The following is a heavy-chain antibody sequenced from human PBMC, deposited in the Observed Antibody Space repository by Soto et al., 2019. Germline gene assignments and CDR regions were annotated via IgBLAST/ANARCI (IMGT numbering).Heavy chain of an antibody. CDR2: INAGNGNT. CDR1: GYTFTSYA. D-gene: IGHD2-15*01. J-gene: IGHJ6*02. V-gene: IGHV1-3*05. CDR3: ARDPRYCSGGSCYWPYYGMDV. Sequence: QVQLVQSGAEEKKPGASVKVSCKASGYTFTSYAMHWVRQAPGQRLEWMGWINAGNGNTKYSQKFQGRVTITRDTSAXXDXMXQSSLRSEDTAVYYCARDPRYCSGGSCYWPYYGMDVRGQGTTVTVSS.